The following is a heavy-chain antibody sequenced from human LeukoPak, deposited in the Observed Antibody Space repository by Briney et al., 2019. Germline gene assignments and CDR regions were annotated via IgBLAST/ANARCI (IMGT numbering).Heavy chain of an antibody. J-gene: IGHJ6*03. Sequence: SETLSLTCTVSGGSISSYYWSWIRQPAGKGLEWIGRIYTSGSTNYNPSLKSRVTMSVDTSKNQFSLKLSSVTAADTPVYYCARDLGSGVYYYYYYMDVWGKGTTVTVSS. D-gene: IGHD3-10*01. CDR2: IYTSGST. V-gene: IGHV4-4*07. CDR3: ARDLGSGVYYYYYYMDV. CDR1: GGSISSYY.